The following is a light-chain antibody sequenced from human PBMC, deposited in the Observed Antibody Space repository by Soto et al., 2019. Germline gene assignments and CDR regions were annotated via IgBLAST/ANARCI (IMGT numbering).Light chain of an antibody. CDR3: QSYDRSQSAWV. CDR2: DNN. J-gene: IGLJ2*01. V-gene: IGLV1-40*01. Sequence: QSVLTQPPSVSGAPGQRVTISCTGSSSNIGAGYDVHWYQQLPGTAPKLLIYDNNNRPSGVPDRFSGSKSGTSASLAITGLQAEDEADYYCQSYDRSQSAWVFGGGTKLTVL. CDR1: SSNIGAGYD.